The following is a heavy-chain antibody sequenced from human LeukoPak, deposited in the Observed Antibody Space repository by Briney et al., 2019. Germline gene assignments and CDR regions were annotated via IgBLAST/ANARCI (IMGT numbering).Heavy chain of an antibody. CDR3: ARQDILTGFDAFDI. CDR1: GGSISSYY. Sequence: PSETLSLTCTVSGGSISSYYWSWIRQPAGKGLEWIGRIYSSGSINNNPSLKSRLTMSVDTSRNQFSLKLSSVTAADTAVYYCARQDILTGFDAFDIWGRGTMVTVSS. D-gene: IGHD3-9*01. CDR2: IYSSGSI. V-gene: IGHV4-4*07. J-gene: IGHJ3*02.